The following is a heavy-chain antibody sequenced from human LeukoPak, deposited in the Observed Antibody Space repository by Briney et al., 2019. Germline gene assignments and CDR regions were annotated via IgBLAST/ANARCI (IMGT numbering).Heavy chain of an antibody. CDR1: GFTFSSYE. J-gene: IGHJ5*02. CDR2: INGGGSTM. D-gene: IGHD6-13*01. CDR3: ARDKIEAAVSGSLFDH. Sequence: GGSLRLSCAASGFTFSSYEMNWVRQAPGKGLEWVSYINGGGSTMSYADSVKGRFTISRDNAKNSLSLQMNSLRVEDTAVYYCARDKIEAAVSGSLFDHWGQGTLVTVSS. V-gene: IGHV3-48*03.